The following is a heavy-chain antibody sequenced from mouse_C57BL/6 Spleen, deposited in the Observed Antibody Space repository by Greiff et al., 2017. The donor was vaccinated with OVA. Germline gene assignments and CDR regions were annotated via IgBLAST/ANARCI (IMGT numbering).Heavy chain of an antibody. CDR2: IHPNSGST. J-gene: IGHJ3*01. V-gene: IGHV1-64*01. D-gene: IGHD2-3*01. CDR3: ARPLDGYYAGWFAY. Sequence: QVQLQQSGAELVKPGASVKLSCKASGYTFTSYWMHWVKQRPGQGLEWIGMIHPNSGSTNYNEQFKSKATLTVSKSSSTAYMQLSSLTSEDSAVYYCARPLDGYYAGWFAYWGQGTLVTVSA. CDR1: GYTFTSYW.